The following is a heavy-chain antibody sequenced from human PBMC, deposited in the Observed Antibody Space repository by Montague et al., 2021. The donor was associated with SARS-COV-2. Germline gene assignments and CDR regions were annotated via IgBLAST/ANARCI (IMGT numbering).Heavy chain of an antibody. D-gene: IGHD3-22*01. Sequence: SETLSLTCTVSGGSISSYYWSWIRQPPGKGLEWIGYIYYSGSTNYNPSXXSRVTISVDTSKNQFSLKLSFVTAADTAVYYCARGSHYYDSSGYYFDYWGQGTLVTVSS. V-gene: IGHV4-59*01. CDR3: ARGSHYYDSSGYYFDY. CDR1: GGSISSYY. J-gene: IGHJ4*02. CDR2: IYYSGST.